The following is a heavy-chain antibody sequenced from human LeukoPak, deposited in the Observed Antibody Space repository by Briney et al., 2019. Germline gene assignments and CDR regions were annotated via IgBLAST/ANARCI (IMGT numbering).Heavy chain of an antibody. CDR1: DFSFITYA. Sequence: GGSLRLSCAASDFSFITYAMSWVRQAPGKGLEWVSTISGGGDATYYADSVKGRFTISRDNSKNTLYLQMSSLRVEDTAVYYCARDSSMLRGPLVIYYFDFWGQGTLVTVSS. V-gene: IGHV3-23*01. J-gene: IGHJ4*02. D-gene: IGHD3-10*01. CDR2: ISGGGDAT. CDR3: ARDSSMLRGPLVIYYFDF.